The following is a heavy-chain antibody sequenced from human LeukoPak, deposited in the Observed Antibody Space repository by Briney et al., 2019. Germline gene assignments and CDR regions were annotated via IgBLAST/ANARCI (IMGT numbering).Heavy chain of an antibody. J-gene: IGHJ4*02. D-gene: IGHD1-26*01. CDR1: GGSISSSSYY. Sequence: PSETLSLTCTVSGGSISSSSYYWGWIRQPPGKGLEWIGSIYYSGTTNYNPSLKSRVTISLDMSKNQFSLKLTSVTAADTATYYCARASSGSRLTDNWGQGTLVTVSS. CDR2: IYYSGTT. CDR3: ARASSGSRLTDN. V-gene: IGHV4-39*07.